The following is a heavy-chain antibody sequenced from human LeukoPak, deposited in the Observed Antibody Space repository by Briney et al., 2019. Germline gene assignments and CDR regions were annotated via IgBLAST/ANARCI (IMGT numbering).Heavy chain of an antibody. D-gene: IGHD4-17*01. CDR2: ISYDGSNK. Sequence: PGRSLRLSCAASGFTFSSYAMHWVRQAPGKGLEWVAVISYDGSNKYYADSVKGRFTISRDNSKNTLYLQMNSLRAEDTAVYYCARDLHDYGDSPLHYYYYGMDVWGQGTTVTASS. V-gene: IGHV3-30-3*01. CDR3: ARDLHDYGDSPLHYYYYGMDV. CDR1: GFTFSSYA. J-gene: IGHJ6*02.